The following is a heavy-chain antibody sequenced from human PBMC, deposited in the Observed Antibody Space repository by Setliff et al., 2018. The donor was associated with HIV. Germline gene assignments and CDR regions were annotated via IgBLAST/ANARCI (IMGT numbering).Heavy chain of an antibody. CDR2: ISNSRTTT. J-gene: IGHJ4*02. V-gene: IGHV3-20*04. D-gene: IGHD1-26*01. CDR3: ARAKTSGTYYGWSY. CDR1: GFTFDDYG. Sequence: GGSLRLSCAASGFTFDDYGMSWVRQAPGKGLEWVSGISNSRTTTSYADSVKGRFTISRDNAKNSLYLQMNSLRAEDTAVYYCARAKTSGTYYGWSYWGQGTLVTVSS.